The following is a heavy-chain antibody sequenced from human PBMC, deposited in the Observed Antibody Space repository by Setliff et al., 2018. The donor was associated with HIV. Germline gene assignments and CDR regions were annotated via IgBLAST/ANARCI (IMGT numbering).Heavy chain of an antibody. D-gene: IGHD3-22*01. CDR1: GGSISSSSYY. J-gene: IGHJ3*02. Sequence: PSETLSLTCTVSGGSISSSSYYWGWIRQPPGKGLEWIGSIYYSGSTYYNPSLKSRVTISVDTSKNQSSLKLSSVTAADTAVYYCARHVDYFDSSGNDAFDIWGQGTMVTVSS. V-gene: IGHV4-39*01. CDR3: ARHVDYFDSSGNDAFDI. CDR2: IYYSGST.